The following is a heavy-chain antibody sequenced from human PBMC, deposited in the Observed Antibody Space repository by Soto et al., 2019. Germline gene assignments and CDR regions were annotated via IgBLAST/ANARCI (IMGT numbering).Heavy chain of an antibody. V-gene: IGHV3-49*04. CDR2: IRSKANGGTT. CDR1: GFTFGDYS. D-gene: IGHD1-20*01. Sequence: GGSLRLSCVASGFTFGDYSMSWVRQAPGKGLEWLGFIRSKANGGTTEYAASVKTSFTISRDDSKSIAYLQINSLKTEDSGVYYCARVYKWKSWGQGTLVTVSS. CDR3: ARVYKWKS. J-gene: IGHJ4*02.